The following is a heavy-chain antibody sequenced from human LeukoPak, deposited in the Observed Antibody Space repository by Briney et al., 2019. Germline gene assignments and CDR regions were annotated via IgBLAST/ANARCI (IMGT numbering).Heavy chain of an antibody. CDR1: GFTLSWYG. CDR3: ARDDDNTSHYSLFQY. Sequence: GGSLRLSCAASGFTLSWYGMHWVRQAPGKGLEWVAVFWAHGRSQYYSDSVKGRFSISRDTSRSTVYLQMNSLRAEDTAVYYCARDDDNTSHYSLFQYWGQGTRVTVSS. D-gene: IGHD3-22*01. V-gene: IGHV3-33*01. J-gene: IGHJ4*02. CDR2: FWAHGRSQ.